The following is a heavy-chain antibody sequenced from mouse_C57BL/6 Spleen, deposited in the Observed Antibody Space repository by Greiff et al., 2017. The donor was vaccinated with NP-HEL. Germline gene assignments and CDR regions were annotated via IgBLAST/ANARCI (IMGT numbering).Heavy chain of an antibody. V-gene: IGHV5-4*01. D-gene: IGHD4-1*01. CDR3: ALTGTGGDYFDY. Sequence: EVQGVESGGGLVKPGGSLILPCAAPGFTFSSYAMSWVRQTPEKRLEWVATIRDGGSYTYYPNNVKGRFTITRDNAKNNLYLQMSHLKSEDTAMYYCALTGTGGDYFDYWGQGTTLTVSS. CDR1: GFTFSSYA. J-gene: IGHJ2*01. CDR2: IRDGGSYT.